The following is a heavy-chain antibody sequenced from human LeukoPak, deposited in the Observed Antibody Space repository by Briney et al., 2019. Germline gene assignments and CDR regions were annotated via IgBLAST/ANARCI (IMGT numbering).Heavy chain of an antibody. CDR2: ISYDGSNK. CDR1: RFTFSSYA. D-gene: IGHD1-26*01. CDR3: ARVWRELPPHHWYFDL. V-gene: IGHV3-30-3*01. Sequence: AGGSLRLSCAASRFTFSSYAMHWVRQAPGKGLEWVAVISYDGSNKYYADSVKGKGRFTISRDNSKSTLYLQMNSLRAEDTAVYYCARVWRELPPHHWYFDLWGRGTLVTVSS. J-gene: IGHJ2*01.